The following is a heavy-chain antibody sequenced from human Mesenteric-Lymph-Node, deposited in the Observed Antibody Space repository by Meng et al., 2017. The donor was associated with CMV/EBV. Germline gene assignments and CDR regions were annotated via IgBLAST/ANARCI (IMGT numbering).Heavy chain of an antibody. CDR3: VKGVTVTTLDY. CDR1: GFTVSSNY. Sequence: GGSLRLSCAASGFTVSSNYMSWVRQAPGKGLEWVSHISGSGGSTYYADSVKGRFTISRDNSKNTLYLQMNSLRAEDTALYFCVKGVTVTTLDYWGRGTLVTVSS. D-gene: IGHD4-17*01. V-gene: IGHV3-23*01. CDR2: ISGSGGST. J-gene: IGHJ4*02.